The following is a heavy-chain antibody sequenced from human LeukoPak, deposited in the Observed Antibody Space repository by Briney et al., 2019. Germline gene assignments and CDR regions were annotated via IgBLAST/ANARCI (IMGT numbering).Heavy chain of an antibody. CDR1: GGTFRSYG. V-gene: IGHV1-69*01. Sequence: SVKVSCKASGGTFRSYGITWVRRAPGQGLEWMGGVIPIFGTTNYAQKFQGRVTITADESTSTAYMERSSMRSEDTAVYYCARVRRLYYYDSSGLDAFDIWGQGTMVTVSS. D-gene: IGHD3-22*01. CDR2: VIPIFGTT. J-gene: IGHJ3*02. CDR3: ARVRRLYYYDSSGLDAFDI.